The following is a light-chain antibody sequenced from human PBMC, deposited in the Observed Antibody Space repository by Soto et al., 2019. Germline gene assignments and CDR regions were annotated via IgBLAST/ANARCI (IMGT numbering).Light chain of an antibody. J-gene: IGKJ1*01. CDR2: KAS. CDR1: QSISSW. V-gene: IGKV1-5*03. Sequence: DIQMTQSPSTLSASVGDRVTITCRASQSISSWLAWYQQKPGKAPKLLSYKASSLESGVPSRFSGSGSGTEFTLTISSLQPDDFANYYCQQYNSYSTFGQGTKVEIK. CDR3: QQYNSYST.